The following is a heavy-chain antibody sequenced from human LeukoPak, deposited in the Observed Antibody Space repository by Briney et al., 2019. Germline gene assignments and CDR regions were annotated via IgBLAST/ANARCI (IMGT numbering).Heavy chain of an antibody. D-gene: IGHD1-26*01. CDR1: GGSISSYY. CDR3: ARDTRESGGYGDAFDI. Sequence: SETLSLTCTVSGGSISSYYWSWIRQPPGKGLEWIGYIYYSGSTNYNPSLKSRVTISVDTSKNQFSLKLSSVTAADTAVYYCARDTRESGGYGDAFDIWGQGTMVTVSS. J-gene: IGHJ3*02. CDR2: IYYSGST. V-gene: IGHV4-59*01.